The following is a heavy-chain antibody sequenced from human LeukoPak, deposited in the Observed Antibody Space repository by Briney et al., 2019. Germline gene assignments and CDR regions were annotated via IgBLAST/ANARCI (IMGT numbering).Heavy chain of an antibody. Sequence: ASVKVSCKASGYTFTSYGISWVRQAPGQGLEWMGMIYPRDGSTSYAQRFQDRVTVTGDTSTSTVHMELSGLRSEDTAVYYCARDQEGFDYWGQGPLVTVS. V-gene: IGHV1-46*01. CDR3: ARDQEGFDY. CDR2: IYPRDGST. CDR1: GYTFTSYG. J-gene: IGHJ4*02.